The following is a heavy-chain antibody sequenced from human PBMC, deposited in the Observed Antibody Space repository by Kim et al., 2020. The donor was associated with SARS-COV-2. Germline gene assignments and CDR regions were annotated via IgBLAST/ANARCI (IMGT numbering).Heavy chain of an antibody. J-gene: IGHJ4*02. CDR2: IYYSGST. V-gene: IGHV4-31*03. D-gene: IGHD2-8*02. Sequence: SETLSLTCTVSGGSISSGGYYWSWIRQHPGNGLEWIGYIYYSGSTYYNPSLKSRVTISVDTSKNQFSLKLSSVTAADTALYYCARAKVHSRIVLVLGEFDYWGQGTLVTVSS. CDR3: ARAKVHSRIVLVLGEFDY. CDR1: GGSISSGGYY.